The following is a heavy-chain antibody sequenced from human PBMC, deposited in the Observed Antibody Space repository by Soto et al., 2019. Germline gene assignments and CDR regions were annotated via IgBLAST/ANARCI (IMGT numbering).Heavy chain of an antibody. CDR2: IRSKAYGGTT. Sequence: PVGSLRLSCTASGFTFGDYAMSWVRQAPGKGLEWVGFIRSKAYGGTTEYAASVKGRFTISRDDSKSIAYLQMNSLKTEDTAVYYCTRVSIEASYGMDVWGQGTTVTVSS. CDR3: TRVSIEASYGMDV. CDR1: GFTFGDYA. J-gene: IGHJ6*02. V-gene: IGHV3-49*04. D-gene: IGHD6-6*01.